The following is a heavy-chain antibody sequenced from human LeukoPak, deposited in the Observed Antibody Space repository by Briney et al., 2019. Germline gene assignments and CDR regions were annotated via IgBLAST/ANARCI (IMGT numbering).Heavy chain of an antibody. D-gene: IGHD3-10*01. CDR3: ARSGVGTMVRGVIL. Sequence: GGSLRLSCAASGFTFSSYEMNWVRQAPGKGLEWVSYISSSGSTIYYADSVKGRFTISRDNAMNSLYLQMNSLRAEDTAVYYCARSGVGTMVRGVILWGQGTLVTVSS. CDR1: GFTFSSYE. J-gene: IGHJ4*02. V-gene: IGHV3-48*03. CDR2: ISSSGSTI.